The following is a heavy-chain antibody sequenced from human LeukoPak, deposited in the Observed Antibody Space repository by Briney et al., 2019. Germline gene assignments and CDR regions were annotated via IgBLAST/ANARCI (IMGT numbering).Heavy chain of an antibody. J-gene: IGHJ4*02. V-gene: IGHV3-23*01. D-gene: IGHD3-10*01. CDR1: GFTFSSYA. Sequence: GGSLRLSCAASGFTFSSYAMSWVRQAPGKGLEWVSAISGSGGSTYYADSVKGRFTISRDNSKNSLYLQMNSLRAEDTAVYYCARIWFGENNLFDYWGQGTLVTVSS. CDR3: ARIWFGENNLFDY. CDR2: ISGSGGST.